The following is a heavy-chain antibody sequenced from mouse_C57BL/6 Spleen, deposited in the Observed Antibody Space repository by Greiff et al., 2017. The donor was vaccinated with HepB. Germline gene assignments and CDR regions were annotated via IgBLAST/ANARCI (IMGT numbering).Heavy chain of an antibody. Sequence: EVQLQQSGPELVKPGASVKISCKASGYSFTDYNMNWVKQSNGKSLEWIGVINPNYGTTSYNQKCKGKATLTVDQSSSTAYMQLNSLTSEDSAVYYCASSLLYGSSYEWYFDVWGTGTTVTVSS. D-gene: IGHD1-1*01. J-gene: IGHJ1*03. CDR2: INPNYGTT. CDR1: GYSFTDYN. V-gene: IGHV1-39*01. CDR3: ASSLLYGSSYEWYFDV.